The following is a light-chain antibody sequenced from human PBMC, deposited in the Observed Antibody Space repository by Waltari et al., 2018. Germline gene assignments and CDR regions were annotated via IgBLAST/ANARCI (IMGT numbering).Light chain of an antibody. CDR1: QDINGA. J-gene: IGKJ4*01. V-gene: IGKV1-16*01. CDR3: QHYYYYPFT. Sequence: DIQLTHAPSSLSASVGDRVTINCRASQDINGALAWFQHQPGKAPKTLIYDISTRQSGVPSRFGGSGSGTDFTLTIDSLQPDDFATYYCQHYYYYPFTFGGGTKVEVK. CDR2: DIS.